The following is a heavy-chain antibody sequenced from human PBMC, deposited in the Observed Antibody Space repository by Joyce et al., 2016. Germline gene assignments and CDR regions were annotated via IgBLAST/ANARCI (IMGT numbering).Heavy chain of an antibody. D-gene: IGHD3-9*01. CDR1: GFPFSRFW. CDR3: ARGPSYRDISTVYFSPYFDY. Sequence: EVHLVESGGGLVQAGGSLRLSCSASGFPFSRFWMSWVRQVPGKGLELGARINQDGTDKYYVDSVRGRFIISRDNARNSVYLQMNNLRAEDASVFYCARGPSYRDISTVYFSPYFDYWGQGTLVTVSS. CDR2: INQDGTDK. J-gene: IGHJ4*02. V-gene: IGHV3-7*04.